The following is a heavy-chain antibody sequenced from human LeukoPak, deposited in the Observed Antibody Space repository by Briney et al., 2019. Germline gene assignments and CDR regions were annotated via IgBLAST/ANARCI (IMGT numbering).Heavy chain of an antibody. J-gene: IGHJ4*02. CDR2: ISSSSSYI. CDR1: GFTFSDHY. D-gene: IGHD2-21*02. Sequence: GGSLRLSCAASGFTFSDHYMNWVRQAPGKGLEWVSSISSSSSYIYYADSVKGRFTISRDNAKNSLYLQMNSLRAEDTAVYYCASTAGNLSGYWGQGTLVTVSS. V-gene: IGHV3-21*01. CDR3: ASTAGNLSGY.